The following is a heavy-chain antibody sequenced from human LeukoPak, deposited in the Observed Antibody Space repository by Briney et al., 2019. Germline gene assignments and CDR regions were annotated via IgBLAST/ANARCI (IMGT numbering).Heavy chain of an antibody. V-gene: IGHV1-24*01. D-gene: IGHD6-13*01. Sequence: GASVKVSCKVSGYTLTELSMHWVRQAPGKGLEWMGGFDPGDGETIYAQKFQGRVTMTEDTSTDTAYMELSSLRSEDTAVYYCATHPVFSEQQIVFGYWGQGTLVTVSS. CDR2: FDPGDGET. J-gene: IGHJ4*02. CDR3: ATHPVFSEQQIVFGY. CDR1: GYTLTELS.